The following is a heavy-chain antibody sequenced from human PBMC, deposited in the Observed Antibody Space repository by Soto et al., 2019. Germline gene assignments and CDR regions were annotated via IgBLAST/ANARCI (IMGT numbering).Heavy chain of an antibody. D-gene: IGHD2-2*01. CDR1: GGSISSGKDY. CDR2: ISYSGST. J-gene: IGHJ6*02. CDR3: ARMNSLPAAHHVSRVDHHYGMDV. V-gene: IGHV4-31*03. Sequence: SETLSLTCSVSGGSISSGKDYWNWIRQHPGKGLEWIGYISYSGSTYYNPSLKSRVIISVDTSNNQFSLKLSSVTAADTAVYYCARMNSLPAAHHVSRVDHHYGMDVWGQGTTVTVSS.